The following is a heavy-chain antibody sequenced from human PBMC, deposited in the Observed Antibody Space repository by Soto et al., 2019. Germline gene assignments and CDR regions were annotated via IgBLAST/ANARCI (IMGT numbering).Heavy chain of an antibody. J-gene: IGHJ4*02. Sequence: EVQLLESGGGLVQPGGSLRLSCAGSGFTFNYFGMSWVRQAPGKGLEWVSAISGSGGTTYYADSVRGGFTVARDKAKNTLYLQMSSLRLEDTALYYCAKAHRDWGQGTRVTVSS. CDR1: GFTFNYFG. CDR3: AKAHRD. V-gene: IGHV3-23*01. CDR2: ISGSGGTT.